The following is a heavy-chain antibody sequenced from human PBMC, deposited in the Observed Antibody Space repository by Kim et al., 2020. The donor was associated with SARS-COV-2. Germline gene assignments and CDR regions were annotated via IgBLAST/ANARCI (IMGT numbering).Heavy chain of an antibody. D-gene: IGHD3-10*01. Sequence: ASVNVSCKASGYTFDTFSLYWVRQAPGQRFEWMGWINGGNGNTRYSQTFQGRVTITRDRAATTAYMELSSLTSKDTAVYYCAREGSGSYNWFDPWGQGTLVTVSS. J-gene: IGHJ5*02. V-gene: IGHV1-3*01. CDR1: GYTFDTFS. CDR3: AREGSGSYNWFDP. CDR2: INGGNGNT.